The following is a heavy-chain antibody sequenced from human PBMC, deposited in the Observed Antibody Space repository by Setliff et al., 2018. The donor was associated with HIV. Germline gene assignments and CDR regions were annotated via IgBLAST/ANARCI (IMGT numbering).Heavy chain of an antibody. D-gene: IGHD3-10*02. J-gene: IGHJ4*02. CDR2: ISSSGSTI. V-gene: IGHV3-11*01. Sequence: PGGSLRLSCAASGFTFSDYYMSWIRQAPGKGLEWVSYISSSGSTIYYADSVKGRFTISRDNAKNSLYLQTNSLIAEDTAMYYCARDQGPTPVVHLDSWGQGTLGAASS. CDR1: GFTFSDYY. CDR3: ARDQGPTPVVHLDS.